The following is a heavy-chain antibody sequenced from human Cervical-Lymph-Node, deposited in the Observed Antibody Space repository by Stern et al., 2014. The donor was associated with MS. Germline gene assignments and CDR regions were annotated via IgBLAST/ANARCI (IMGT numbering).Heavy chain of an antibody. CDR1: GFRFDAYN. Sequence: EVQLVESGGGVVQPGGSLRLSCAASGFRFDAYNMHWVRQPPGKGLEWVFLITWDGDSTYYADSVKGRFTISRDKTKNSLYLQRNSLRSEDSALYYCGRSHVDTALGIDSWGQGTLVTVSS. V-gene: IGHV3-43*01. CDR3: GRSHVDTALGIDS. CDR2: ITWDGDST. J-gene: IGHJ4*02. D-gene: IGHD5-18*01.